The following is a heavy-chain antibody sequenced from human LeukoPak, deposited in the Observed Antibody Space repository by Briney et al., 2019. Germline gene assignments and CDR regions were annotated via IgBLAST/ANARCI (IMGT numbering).Heavy chain of an antibody. Sequence: TGGSLRLSCAASGFPSSNYWMHWVRHVPGKGLVWVSRINSDGSATTYADSVKGRFTISRDNSKNTLYLQMNSLRAEDTAVYYCARDLDDRCYFDYWGQGTLVTVSS. CDR3: ARDLDDRCYFDY. D-gene: IGHD3-22*01. V-gene: IGHV3-74*01. CDR1: GFPSSNYW. CDR2: INSDGSAT. J-gene: IGHJ4*02.